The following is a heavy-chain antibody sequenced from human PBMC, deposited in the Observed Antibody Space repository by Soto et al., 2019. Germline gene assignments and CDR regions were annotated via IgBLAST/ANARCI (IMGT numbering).Heavy chain of an antibody. CDR2: IYYTGTT. D-gene: IGHD3-22*01. Sequence: SETLSLTCTASGGSIRDYYWGWIRQSPGKGLEWIGYIYYTGTTKYNPSLKSRITISVDSSKNQFSLKLDSVTAADTAVYYCARLGGYYQAFDSWGQGTLVTVSS. V-gene: IGHV4-59*08. J-gene: IGHJ4*02. CDR3: ARLGGYYQAFDS. CDR1: GGSIRDYY.